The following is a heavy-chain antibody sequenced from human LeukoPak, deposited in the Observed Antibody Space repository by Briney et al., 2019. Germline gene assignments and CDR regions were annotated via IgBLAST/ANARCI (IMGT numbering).Heavy chain of an antibody. CDR2: IYSDGSSI. D-gene: IGHD2-2*01. J-gene: IGHJ3*02. CDR1: GFTFSNYW. V-gene: IGHV3-74*01. CDR3: AQVKYQLQDAFDI. Sequence: GGSLRLSCAASGFTFSNYWMHWVRQAPGKGLVWVSRIYSDGSSINYADSVKGRFTISRDNAKNTLYLQMNSLGAEDTAVYFCAQVKYQLQDAFDIWGQGTTVTVSS.